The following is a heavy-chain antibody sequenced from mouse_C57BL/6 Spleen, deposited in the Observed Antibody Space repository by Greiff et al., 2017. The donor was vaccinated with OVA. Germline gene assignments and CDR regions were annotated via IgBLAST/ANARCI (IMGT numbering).Heavy chain of an antibody. V-gene: IGHV1-81*01. CDR2: IYPRSGNT. D-gene: IGHD2-1*01. CDR1: GYTFTSYG. J-gene: IGHJ2*01. Sequence: LVESGAELARPGASVKLSCKASGYTFTSYGISWVKQRTGQGLEWIGEIYPRSGNTYYNEKFKGKATLTADKSSSTAYMELRSLTSEDSAVYFCARRDYGNYFDYWGQGTTLTVSS. CDR3: ARRDYGNYFDY.